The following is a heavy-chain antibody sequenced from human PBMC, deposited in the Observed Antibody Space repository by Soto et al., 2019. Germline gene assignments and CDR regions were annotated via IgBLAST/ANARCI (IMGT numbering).Heavy chain of an antibody. Sequence: GGSLRLSCAASGFTFSSYAMHWVRQAPGKGLEWVAVISYDGSNKYYADSVKGRFTISRDNSKNTLYLQMNSLRAEDTAVYYCARGGWFGELLYSTYWGQGTLVTVSS. CDR3: ARGGWFGELLYSTY. D-gene: IGHD3-10*01. V-gene: IGHV3-30-3*01. J-gene: IGHJ4*02. CDR2: ISYDGSNK. CDR1: GFTFSSYA.